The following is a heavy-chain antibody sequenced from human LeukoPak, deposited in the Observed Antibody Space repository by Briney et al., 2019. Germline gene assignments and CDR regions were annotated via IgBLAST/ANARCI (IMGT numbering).Heavy chain of an antibody. V-gene: IGHV3-23*01. CDR1: GFTFSSYA. CDR2: ISGSGGST. CDR3: AKLGPLYTVATPSWAFDI. D-gene: IGHD4-23*01. J-gene: IGHJ3*02. Sequence: PGGSLRLSCAASGFTFSSYAMSWVRQAPGKGLEWVSAISGSGGSTYYPDSVKGRFTISRDNSKNTLYLQMNSLRAEDTAVYYCAKLGPLYTVATPSWAFDIWGQGTMVTVSS.